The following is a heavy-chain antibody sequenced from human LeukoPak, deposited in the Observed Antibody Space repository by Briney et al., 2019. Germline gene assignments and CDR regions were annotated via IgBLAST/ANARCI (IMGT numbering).Heavy chain of an antibody. CDR1: GGSISSSSYY. J-gene: IGHJ4*02. CDR2: IYYSGST. Sequence: PSETLSLTCTVSGGSISSSSYYWGWIRQPPGKGLEWIGYIYYSGSTKYNPSLKSRVTIPVDTSKQQFSLKLNSVTAADTAVYYCARGGQDFDYWGQGTLVTVSS. D-gene: IGHD3-16*01. CDR3: ARGGQDFDY. V-gene: IGHV4-61*05.